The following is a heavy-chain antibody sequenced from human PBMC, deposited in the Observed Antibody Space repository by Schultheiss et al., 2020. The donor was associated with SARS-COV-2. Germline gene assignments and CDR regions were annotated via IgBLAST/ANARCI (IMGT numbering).Heavy chain of an antibody. CDR3: ARELRFLEWSIAYYYYGMDV. D-gene: IGHD3-3*01. Sequence: GGSLRLSCAASGFTFDDYAMHWVRQAPGKGLEWVSGISWNSGSIGYADSVKGRFTISRDNSKNTLYLQMNSLRAEDTAVYYCARELRFLEWSIAYYYYGMDVWGQGTTVTVSS. J-gene: IGHJ6*02. CDR2: ISWNSGSI. V-gene: IGHV3-9*01. CDR1: GFTFDDYA.